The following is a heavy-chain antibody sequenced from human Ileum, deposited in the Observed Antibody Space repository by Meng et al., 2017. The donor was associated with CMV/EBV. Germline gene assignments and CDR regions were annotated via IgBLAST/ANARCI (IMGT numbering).Heavy chain of an antibody. CDR1: GFGFGYYW. CDR2: INKDGTFR. J-gene: IGHJ4*01. Sequence: LSCAASGFGFGYYWMHWVRQAPGKGLEWVSRINKDGTFRKYADSVEGRCTVSRDNAKNMLYLEMNSLRAEDTAVYYCARENNGPEEYWGQGTLVTVSS. D-gene: IGHD1-14*01. CDR3: ARENNGPEEY. V-gene: IGHV3-74*01.